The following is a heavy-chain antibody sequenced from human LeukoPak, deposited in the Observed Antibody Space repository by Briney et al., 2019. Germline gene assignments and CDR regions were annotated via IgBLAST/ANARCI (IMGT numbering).Heavy chain of an antibody. J-gene: IGHJ4*02. Sequence: GGSLRLSCAASGFTFSRNAMSWVRQAPGRGLEWVSGVGGDERTHYADSVKGRFTISRDNAKNTVYLQMNSLRAEDTAVYYCARANYHNNWGQGTLVTVSS. CDR1: GFTFSRNA. CDR2: VGGDERT. V-gene: IGHV3-23*01. CDR3: ARANYHNN. D-gene: IGHD3-9*01.